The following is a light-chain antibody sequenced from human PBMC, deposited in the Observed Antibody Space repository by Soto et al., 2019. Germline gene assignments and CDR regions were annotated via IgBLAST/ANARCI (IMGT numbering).Light chain of an antibody. CDR2: SNN. V-gene: IGLV1-44*01. J-gene: IGLJ3*02. CDR3: AAWDDSLNGWV. Sequence: QSVLTQPPSASGTPGQRVTISCSGSSSNIGSNTVNWYQQLSGTAPKLLIYSNNQRPSGVPDRFSGFKSGTSASLAISGLQSEDEADYYCAAWDDSLNGWVFGGGTKLTVL. CDR1: SSNIGSNT.